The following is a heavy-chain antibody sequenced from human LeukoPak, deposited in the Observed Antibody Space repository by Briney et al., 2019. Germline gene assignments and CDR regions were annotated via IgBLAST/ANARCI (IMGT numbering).Heavy chain of an antibody. CDR1: GFTFDDYA. V-gene: IGHV3-9*01. CDR3: AKDSGRGNIVVVPAAIPYCSGGSCYSGTYSDY. J-gene: IGHJ4*02. CDR2: ISWNSGSI. D-gene: IGHD2-2*02. Sequence: PGGSLRLSCAASGFTFDDYAMHWVRQAPGKGLEWVSGISWNSGSIGYADSVKGRFTISRDNAKNSLYLQMNSLRAEDTALYYCAKDSGRGNIVVVPAAIPYCSGGSCYSGTYSDYWGQGTLVTVSS.